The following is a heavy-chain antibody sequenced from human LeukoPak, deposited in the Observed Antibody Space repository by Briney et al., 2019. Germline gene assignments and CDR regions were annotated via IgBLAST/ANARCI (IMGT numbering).Heavy chain of an antibody. J-gene: IGHJ4*02. Sequence: PGGSLRLSCAASGFTFSRYEMNWVRQAPGKGLEWVSYISSSGSTIYYADSVKGRFTISRDNAKNSLYLQMNSLRAEDTAVYYCARAGFLDYDSSGYRYWGQGTLVTVAS. CDR1: GFTFSRYE. D-gene: IGHD3-22*01. V-gene: IGHV3-48*03. CDR3: ARAGFLDYDSSGYRY. CDR2: ISSSGSTI.